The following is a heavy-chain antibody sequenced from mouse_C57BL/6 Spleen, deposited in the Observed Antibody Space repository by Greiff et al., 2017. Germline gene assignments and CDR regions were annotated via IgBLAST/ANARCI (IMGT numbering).Heavy chain of an antibody. Sequence: QVQLQQPGAELVKPGASVKLSCKASGYTFTSYWMQWVKQRPGQGLEWIGEIDPSDSYTNYNQKFKGKATLTVDTSSSTAYMQLSSLTSEDSAVYCCARWWQLRLSMDYWGQGTSVTVST. V-gene: IGHV1-50*01. CDR1: GYTFTSYW. D-gene: IGHD3-2*02. CDR3: ARWWQLRLSMDY. CDR2: IDPSDSYT. J-gene: IGHJ4*01.